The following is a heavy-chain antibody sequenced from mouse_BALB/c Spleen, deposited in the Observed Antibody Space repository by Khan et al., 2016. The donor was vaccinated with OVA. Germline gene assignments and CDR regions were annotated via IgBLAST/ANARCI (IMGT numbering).Heavy chain of an antibody. D-gene: IGHD1-1*01. Sequence: QIQLVQSGPELKKPGETIKISCQASGYTFTNNGVDWVKQAPGKGLKWMGWINTYTGEPTYADDFKGRFAFSLEISASTAYLQFNNLKNEDTATYFYAISMPHYYGSRYFDYWGQGTTLTVSS. CDR2: INTYTGEP. CDR3: AISMPHYYGSRYFDY. J-gene: IGHJ2*01. CDR1: GYTFTNNG. V-gene: IGHV9-3-1*01.